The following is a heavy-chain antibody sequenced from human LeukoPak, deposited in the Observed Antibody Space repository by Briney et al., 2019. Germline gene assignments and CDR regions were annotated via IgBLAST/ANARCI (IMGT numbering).Heavy chain of an antibody. CDR3: ARVAPWYDYVPYMDV. D-gene: IGHD3-16*01. V-gene: IGHV3-30*02. Sequence: GGSLRLSCAASGFTFSSYGMHWVRQAPGKGLEWVAFIRYDGSNKYCADSVKGRFTISRDNAKNSLYLQMNSLRAEDTAVYYCARVAPWYDYVPYMDVWGKGTTVTISS. CDR1: GFTFSSYG. J-gene: IGHJ6*03. CDR2: IRYDGSNK.